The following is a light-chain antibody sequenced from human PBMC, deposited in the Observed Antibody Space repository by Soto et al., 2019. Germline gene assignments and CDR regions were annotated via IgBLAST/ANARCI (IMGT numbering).Light chain of an antibody. J-gene: IGKJ5*01. CDR3: QQYNSYTIT. V-gene: IGKV1-5*01. CDR2: DAS. Sequence: DIQMTQSPSSLYASVGDIVTINSRASQSISKYLNWYQLQPGKAPKLMIYDASSLESGVPSRFSVSGSGTEFTLTISSLQNDDFATYYCQQYNSYTITFGQGTRLEI. CDR1: QSISKY.